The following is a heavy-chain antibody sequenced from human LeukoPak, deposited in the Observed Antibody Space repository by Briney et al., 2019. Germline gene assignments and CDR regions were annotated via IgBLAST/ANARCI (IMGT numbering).Heavy chain of an antibody. J-gene: IGHJ4*02. CDR1: GGSISSSSYY. V-gene: IGHV4-39*01. CDR3: ALMPTTLRQLAAGY. Sequence: PSETLSLTCTVSGGSISSSSYYWGWIRQPPGKGLEWIGSIYYSGSTYYNPSLKSRVTITVDTSKNQFSLKLSSVTAADTPVYYCALMPTTLRQLAAGYWGQGTLVTVSS. D-gene: IGHD6-6*01. CDR2: IYYSGST.